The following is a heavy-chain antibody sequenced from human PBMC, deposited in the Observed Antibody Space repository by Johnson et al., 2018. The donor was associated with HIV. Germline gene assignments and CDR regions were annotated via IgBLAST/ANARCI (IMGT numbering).Heavy chain of an antibody. CDR2: INQEGSET. CDR1: GFTFSSYA. D-gene: IGHD3-22*01. CDR3: ARSPLGDSSGYYAFDI. J-gene: IGHJ3*02. V-gene: IGHV3-7*01. Sequence: VQLVESGGGLVNPGGSLRLSCAASGFTFSSYAMHWVRQAPGKGLEWVANINQEGSETHYVDSVKGRFTISRDNAKNSLYLQMNSLRAEDTAVYYCARSPLGDSSGYYAFDIWGQGTMVTVSS.